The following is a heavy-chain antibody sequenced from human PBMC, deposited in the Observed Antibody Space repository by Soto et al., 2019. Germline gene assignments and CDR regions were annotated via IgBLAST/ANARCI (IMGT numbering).Heavy chain of an antibody. Sequence: EVQLMESGGGLVQPGESLRLSCVVSGLSLSGYAWSWVRQAPGKGLEWVSAVSGSGGTTYYADSVKGRFTISRDNSKNTLYLQMNGLRVEDTAKYFSAKDGRRVGPTLNWLDSWGQGTQVTVTS. CDR3: AKDGRRVGPTLNWLDS. J-gene: IGHJ5*01. CDR1: GLSLSGYA. V-gene: IGHV3-23*01. D-gene: IGHD1-26*01. CDR2: VSGSGGTT.